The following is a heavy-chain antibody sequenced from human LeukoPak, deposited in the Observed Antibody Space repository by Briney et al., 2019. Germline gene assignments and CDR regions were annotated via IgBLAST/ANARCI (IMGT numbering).Heavy chain of an antibody. J-gene: IGHJ3*02. CDR1: GFTFTNYR. CDR2: ISSASGYI. CDR3: ARENGDYADAFDI. V-gene: IGHV3-21*01. D-gene: IGHD4-17*01. Sequence: GGSLRLSCAASGFTFTNYRMTWVRQAPGKGLEWVSFISSASGYIFYADSVQGRFTISRDNAKSSLYLQMNSLRAEDTAVYYCARENGDYADAFDIWGQGTMVTVSS.